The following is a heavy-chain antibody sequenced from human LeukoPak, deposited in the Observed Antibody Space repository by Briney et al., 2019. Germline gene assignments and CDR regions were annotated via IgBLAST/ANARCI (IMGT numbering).Heavy chain of an antibody. Sequence: GESLKISCKGSGYSFASYWIGWVRQMPGKGLEWMWIIYPGDSDTRYSPSFQGQVTISADKSISTAYLQWSSLKASDTAMYYCARHWLHSSGWPDYWGQGTLVTVSS. CDR2: IYPGDSDT. V-gene: IGHV5-51*01. J-gene: IGHJ4*02. CDR1: GYSFASYW. CDR3: ARHWLHSSGWPDY. D-gene: IGHD6-19*01.